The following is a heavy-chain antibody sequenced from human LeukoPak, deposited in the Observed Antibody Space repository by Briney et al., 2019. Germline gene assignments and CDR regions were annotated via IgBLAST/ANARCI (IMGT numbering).Heavy chain of an antibody. V-gene: IGHV3-23*01. CDR1: GFTFSSYA. J-gene: IGHJ4*02. CDR2: ISGSGGCT. Sequence: GGSLRLSCAASGFTFSSYAMSWVRQAPGKGLEGVSAISGSGGCTYYADSVKGRFTISRNNSKNTLYLQMNSLRAEDTAVYYCAKDPSERWSDYWGQGTLVTVSS. D-gene: IGHD5-24*01. CDR3: AKDPSERWSDY.